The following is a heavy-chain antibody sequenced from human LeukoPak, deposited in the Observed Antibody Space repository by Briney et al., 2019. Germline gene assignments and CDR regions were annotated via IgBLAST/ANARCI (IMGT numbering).Heavy chain of an antibody. Sequence: ASVKVSCKASGYTFTGYYMHWVRQAPGRGLEWMGCINPNSGGTNYAQKFQGRVTMTRDTSISTAYMELSRLRSDDTAVYYCARASYYGSGLLFKVPALVDYWGQGTLVTVSS. D-gene: IGHD3-10*01. CDR3: ARASYYGSGLLFKVPALVDY. J-gene: IGHJ4*02. CDR1: GYTFTGYY. V-gene: IGHV1-2*02. CDR2: INPNSGGT.